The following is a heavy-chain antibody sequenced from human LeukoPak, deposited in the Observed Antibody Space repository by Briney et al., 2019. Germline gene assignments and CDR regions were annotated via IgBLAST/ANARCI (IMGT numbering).Heavy chain of an antibody. J-gene: IGHJ4*02. CDR1: GGSFSGYY. V-gene: IGHV4-34*01. Sequence: PETLSLTCAVYGGSFSGYYWSWIRPPPGKGLERIGEINHSGSTNYNPSLKSRVTISVDTSKNQFSLKLSSVTAADTAVYYCARAGPGGVWGSYRYPDYWGQGTLVTVSS. CDR2: INHSGST. CDR3: ARAGPGGVWGSYRYPDY. D-gene: IGHD3-16*02.